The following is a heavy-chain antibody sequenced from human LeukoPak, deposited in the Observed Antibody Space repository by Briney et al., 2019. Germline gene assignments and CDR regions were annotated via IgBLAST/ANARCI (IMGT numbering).Heavy chain of an antibody. D-gene: IGHD3-10*01. CDR1: GFAFGTYA. V-gene: IGHV3-23*01. Sequence: GGSLRLSCAGSGFAFGTYAMSWGRQAPGMGLEGVSSISANGQATYYADSVEGRFTISRDNSKSTLYLQLNSLRAEDTATYYCARDPYNTILYRLAHWGQGTLVTVSS. CDR3: ARDPYNTILYRLAH. J-gene: IGHJ4*02. CDR2: ISANGQAT.